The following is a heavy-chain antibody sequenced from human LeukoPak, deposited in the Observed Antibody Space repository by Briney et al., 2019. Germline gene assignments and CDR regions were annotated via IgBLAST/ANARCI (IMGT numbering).Heavy chain of an antibody. Sequence: GGSLRLSCAASGFTFSSYAMSWVRQAPGKGLEWVSAISGSGGSTYYADSVKGRFTISRDNSKNTLYLQMNSLRAEDTAVYYCARVNYYDSSGYYYEYFDYWGQGTLVTVSS. V-gene: IGHV3-23*01. CDR3: ARVNYYDSSGYYYEYFDY. J-gene: IGHJ4*02. CDR1: GFTFSSYA. D-gene: IGHD3-22*01. CDR2: ISGSGGST.